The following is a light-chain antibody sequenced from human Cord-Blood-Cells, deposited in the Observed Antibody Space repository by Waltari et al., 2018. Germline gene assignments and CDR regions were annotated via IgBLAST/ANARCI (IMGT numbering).Light chain of an antibody. Sequence: QSALTQPASVSGSPGQSITIPCTGTSSDVGSYNLVSWDQQHPGKAPKLMIYEGSKRPSGVSNRFSGSKSGNTASLTISGLQAEDEADYYCCSYAGSSNVFGTGTKVTVL. J-gene: IGLJ1*01. CDR1: SSDVGSYNL. CDR2: EGS. V-gene: IGLV2-23*03. CDR3: CSYAGSSNV.